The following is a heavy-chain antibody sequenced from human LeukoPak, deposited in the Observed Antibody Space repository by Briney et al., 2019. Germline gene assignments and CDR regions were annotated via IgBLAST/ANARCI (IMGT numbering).Heavy chain of an antibody. V-gene: IGHV4-34*01. CDR1: GGSFSGYY. J-gene: IGHJ4*02. CDR2: INHSGST. D-gene: IGHD3-16*01. CDR3: ARWPGLGQLFDY. Sequence: SSETLSLTCAVYGGSFSGYYWSWIRQPPGKGLEWIGEINHSGSTNYNPSLKSRVTISVDTSKNQFSLKLSSVTAADTAVYYCARWPGLGQLFDYWGQGTLVTVSS.